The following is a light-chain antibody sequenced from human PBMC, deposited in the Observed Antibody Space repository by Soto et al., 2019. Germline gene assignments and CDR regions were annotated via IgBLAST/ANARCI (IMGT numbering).Light chain of an antibody. CDR3: QQYNSYSPMYT. J-gene: IGKJ2*01. CDR2: KAS. CDR1: QSISSW. V-gene: IGKV1-5*03. Sequence: DIQMTQSPSTLSASVGDRVTITCRASQSISSWLAWYQQKPGKAPKLLIYKASSLESGVPSRFSGSGSGTEFTLTISSLQPDDGATYYCQQYNSYSPMYTFGQGTKVDIK.